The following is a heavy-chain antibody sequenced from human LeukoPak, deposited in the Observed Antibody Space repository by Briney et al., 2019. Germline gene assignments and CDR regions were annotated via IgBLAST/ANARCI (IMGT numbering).Heavy chain of an antibody. CDR2: IIPILGIA. D-gene: IGHD4-17*01. V-gene: IGHV1-69*04. J-gene: IGHJ5*02. CDR1: GGTFSSYA. Sequence: GASVKVSCKASGGTFSSYAISWVRQAPGQGLEWMGRIIPILGIANYAQKFQGRVTITADKATSTAYMELSRLRSEATAVYYCARDYGDYRYFPDLNWFDPWGQGTLVTVSS. CDR3: ARDYGDYRYFPDLNWFDP.